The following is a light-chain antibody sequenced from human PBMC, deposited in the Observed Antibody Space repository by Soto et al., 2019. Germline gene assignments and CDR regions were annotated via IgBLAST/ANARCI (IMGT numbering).Light chain of an antibody. V-gene: IGKV3D-15*01. J-gene: IGKJ1*01. CDR2: DAS. CDR3: QLSNNWPPKWT. Sequence: ETVMTQSPATLSVSPGDRATLSCSASQSVSYNLAWYQQKPGQAPRLLIYDASTRATGIPARFSGSGSGTDFTLTISSLEPEDFAVYYCQLSNNWPPKWTFGQGTKVDIK. CDR1: QSVSYN.